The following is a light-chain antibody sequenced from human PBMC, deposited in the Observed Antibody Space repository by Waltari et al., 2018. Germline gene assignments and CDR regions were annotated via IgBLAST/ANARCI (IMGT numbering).Light chain of an antibody. CDR1: TGPVTSGHY. V-gene: IGLV7-46*01. J-gene: IGLJ3*02. CDR3: FVSYDGAEGV. CDR2: DTT. Sequence: QAVVTQEPSLTVSPGGTVTPTCGSSTGPVTSGHYPYWFQQKPGQAPRTLISDTTNKNSWTPARFSGSLLGGKAALTLAGAQPEDEADYYCFVSYDGAEGVFGGGTKLTVL.